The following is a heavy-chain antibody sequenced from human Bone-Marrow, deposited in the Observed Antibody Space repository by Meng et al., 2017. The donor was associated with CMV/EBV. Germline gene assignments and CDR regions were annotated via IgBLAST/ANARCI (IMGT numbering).Heavy chain of an antibody. D-gene: IGHD3-3*01. V-gene: IGHV1-18*01. J-gene: IGHJ6*02. Sequence: ASVKVSCKASGYTFTSYGISWVRQAPGQGLEWMGWISAYNGNTNYAQKLQGRVTMTTDTSTSTAYMELRSLRSDDTAVYYCARDVRSGYDFWSGYEWGDYYYGMDVWGQGTTVTVSS. CDR3: ARDVRSGYDFWSGYEWGDYYYGMDV. CDR1: GYTFTSYG. CDR2: ISAYNGNT.